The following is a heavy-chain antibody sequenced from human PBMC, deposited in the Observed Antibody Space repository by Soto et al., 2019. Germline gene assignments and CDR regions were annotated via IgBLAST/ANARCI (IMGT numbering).Heavy chain of an antibody. CDR1: GGSISSGDYY. D-gene: IGHD2-2*01. Sequence: LSPTFTVSGGSISSGDYYWSWIRQPPGRGLEWIGYIYYSGSTYYNPSLKSRVTISVDTSKNQFSLKLSSATAADTAVYYCARAFYCSSTSCPDNWFDPWGQGTLVTVSS. CDR3: ARAFYCSSTSCPDNWFDP. J-gene: IGHJ5*02. CDR2: IYYSGST. V-gene: IGHV4-30-4*01.